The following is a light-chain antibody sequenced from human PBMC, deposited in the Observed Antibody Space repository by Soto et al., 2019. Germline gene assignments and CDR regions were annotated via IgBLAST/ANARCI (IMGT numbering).Light chain of an antibody. Sequence: DIQITQSPSTLSGSVGDRVTITCRAIQTISSWLAWYQQKPGKAPKLLIYKASTLKSGVPSRFSGSGSGTEFTRTISSLQPDDFATYYCQHYNSYSEAFGQGTQVDIK. CDR2: KAS. CDR1: QTISSW. CDR3: QHYNSYSEA. V-gene: IGKV1-5*03. J-gene: IGKJ1*01.